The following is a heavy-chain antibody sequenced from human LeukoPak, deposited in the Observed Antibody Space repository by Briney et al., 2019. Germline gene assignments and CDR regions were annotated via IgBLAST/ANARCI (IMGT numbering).Heavy chain of an antibody. CDR2: IYYSGST. CDR3: ARSDGWYFDL. CDR1: GGSISSSSYY. V-gene: IGHV4-39*01. J-gene: IGHJ2*01. Sequence: SETLSLTCTVSGGSISSSSYYWGWVRQPPGKGLEWIGSIYYSGSTYHNPSLKSRVTISVDTSKNQFSLKLSSVTAADTAVYYCARSDGWYFDLWGRGTLVTVSS.